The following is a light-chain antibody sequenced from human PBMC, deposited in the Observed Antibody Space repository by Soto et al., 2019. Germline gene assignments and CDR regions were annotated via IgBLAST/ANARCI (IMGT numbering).Light chain of an antibody. V-gene: IGLV4-69*01. J-gene: IGLJ2*01. CDR1: SGHSNYA. CDR3: QTWVGTGNVV. CDR2: LNSDGSH. Sequence: QPVLTQSPSASASLGASVKVTCTLSSGHSNYAIAWHQQQPEKGPRYLMKLNSDGSHSKGDGIPDRFSGSSSGAERYLTISSLQSEDEAVYYCQTWVGTGNVVFGGGTKVTVL.